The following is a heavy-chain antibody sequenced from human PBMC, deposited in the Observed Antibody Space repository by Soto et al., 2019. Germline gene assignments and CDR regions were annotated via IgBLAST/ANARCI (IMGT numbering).Heavy chain of an antibody. D-gene: IGHD6-19*01. CDR3: ARGIAVAGVQH. CDR2: ISYDGSNK. CDR1: GFTFSSYA. Sequence: QVQLVESGGGVVQPGRSLRLSCAASGFTFSSYAMHWVRQAPGKGLEGVAVISYDGSNKYYADSVKGRFTISRDNSKNTLYLQMNSLRAEDTAVYYCARGIAVAGVQHWGQGTLVTVSS. J-gene: IGHJ1*01. V-gene: IGHV3-30-3*01.